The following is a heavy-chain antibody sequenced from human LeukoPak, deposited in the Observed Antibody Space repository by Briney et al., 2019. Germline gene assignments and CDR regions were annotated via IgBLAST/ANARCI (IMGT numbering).Heavy chain of an antibody. J-gene: IGHJ4*02. D-gene: IGHD2-2*01. CDR2: INPNTGGT. V-gene: IGHV1-2*06. CDR1: GYTLTGYH. CDR3: ARDYCSSTSCLFDY. Sequence: ASVNVSCKASGYTLTGYHMYWVRQAPGQGLEWMGRINPNTGGTEYAQKFQGRVTMTRDTSISTAYMDLSRLRSDDTAVYYCARDYCSSTSCLFDYWGQGTLVTVSS.